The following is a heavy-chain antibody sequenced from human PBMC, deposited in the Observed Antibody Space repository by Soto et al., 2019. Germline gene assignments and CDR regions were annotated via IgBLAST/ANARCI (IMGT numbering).Heavy chain of an antibody. D-gene: IGHD6-13*01. CDR3: AAGKGSSSWYVRPSAGMDV. CDR2: IYPGDSDT. J-gene: IGHJ6*02. V-gene: IGHV5-51*01. CDR1: GYSLTSYW. Sequence: PGESLKISCKGSGYSLTSYWIGWVRQMPGKGLEWMGIIYPGDSDTRYSPSFQGQVTISADKSISTAYLQWSSLKASDTAMYYCAAGKGSSSWYVRPSAGMDVWGRGTTVTVSS.